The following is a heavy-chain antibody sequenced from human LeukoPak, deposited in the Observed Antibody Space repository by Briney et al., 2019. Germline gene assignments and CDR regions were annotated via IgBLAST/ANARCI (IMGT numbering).Heavy chain of an antibody. J-gene: IGHJ4*02. CDR3: ARDPGLLWFGEYIGAFDY. CDR1: GVSISSGSYY. Sequence: SETLSLTCTVSGVSISSGSYYWSWIRQPAGKGLEWIGRIYTSGSTNYNPSLKSRVTISVDTSKNQFSLKLSSVTAADTAVYYCARDPGLLWFGEYIGAFDYWGQGTLVTVSS. CDR2: IYTSGST. D-gene: IGHD3-10*01. V-gene: IGHV4-61*02.